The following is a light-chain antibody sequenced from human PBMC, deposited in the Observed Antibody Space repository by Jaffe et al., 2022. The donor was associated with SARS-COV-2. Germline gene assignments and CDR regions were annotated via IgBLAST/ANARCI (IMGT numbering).Light chain of an antibody. CDR1: QNIGHF. Sequence: DILLTQSPSFLSASVGDRVTITCRASQNIGHFLSWFRQKPGEAPELLIFSASILQRGVPSRFSGGGSRTDFTLTIMNLQPEDAATYYCQQFNSNPFMYIFGQGTKVQIK. V-gene: IGKV1-9*01. CDR3: QQFNSNPFMYI. J-gene: IGKJ2*01. CDR2: SAS.